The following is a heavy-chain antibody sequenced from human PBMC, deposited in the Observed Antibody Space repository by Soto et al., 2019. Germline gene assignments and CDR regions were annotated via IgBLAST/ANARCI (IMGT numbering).Heavy chain of an antibody. CDR1: GGSISSGGYY. CDR3: ARVPMVRGVIDY. CDR2: IYYSGST. D-gene: IGHD3-10*01. J-gene: IGHJ4*02. V-gene: IGHV4-31*03. Sequence: LSLTCTVSGGSISSGGYYWSWIRQHPGKGLEWIGYIYYSGSTYYNPSLKSRVTISVDTSKNQFSLKLSSVTAADTAVYYCARVPMVRGVIDYWGQGTLVTVSS.